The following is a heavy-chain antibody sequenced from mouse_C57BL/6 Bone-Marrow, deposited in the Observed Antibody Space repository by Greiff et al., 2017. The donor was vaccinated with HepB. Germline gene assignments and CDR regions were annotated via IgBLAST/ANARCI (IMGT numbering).Heavy chain of an antibody. Sequence: VKLVESGPGLVQPSQSLSITCTVSGFSLTSYGVHSVRQSPGKGLEWLGVIWRGGSTDYNAAFMSRLSITKDNSTSQVFFKMNSLQADDTAIYYCATIISWFAYWGQGTLVTVSA. CDR3: ATIISWFAY. V-gene: IGHV2-5*01. CDR1: GFSLTSYG. D-gene: IGHD2-4*01. J-gene: IGHJ3*01. CDR2: IWRGGST.